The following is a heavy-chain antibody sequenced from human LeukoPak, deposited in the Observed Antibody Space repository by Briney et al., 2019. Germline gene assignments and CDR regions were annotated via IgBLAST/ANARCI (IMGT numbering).Heavy chain of an antibody. D-gene: IGHD6-19*01. V-gene: IGHV1-2*06. Sequence: SVKVSCKASGYTFTGYYMHWVRQAPGQGLEWMGRINPNSGGTNYAQKFQGRVTMTRDTSISTAYMELSRLRSDDTAVYYCARDRSGWYFPLDYWGQGTLVTVSS. CDR1: GYTFTGYY. J-gene: IGHJ4*02. CDR2: INPNSGGT. CDR3: ARDRSGWYFPLDY.